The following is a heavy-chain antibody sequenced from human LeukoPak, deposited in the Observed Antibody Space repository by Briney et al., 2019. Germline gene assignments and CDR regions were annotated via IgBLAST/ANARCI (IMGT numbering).Heavy chain of an antibody. CDR3: AKLSPMIVVVFDY. J-gene: IGHJ4*02. D-gene: IGHD3-22*01. CDR1: GFTFSSYG. CDR2: ISGSGGST. Sequence: QPGGSLRLSCGASGFTFSSYGMSWVRQAPGKGLEWVSAISGSGGSTYYADSVKGRFTISRDNSKNTLYLQMNSLRAEDTAVYYCAKLSPMIVVVFDYWGQGTLVTVSS. V-gene: IGHV3-23*01.